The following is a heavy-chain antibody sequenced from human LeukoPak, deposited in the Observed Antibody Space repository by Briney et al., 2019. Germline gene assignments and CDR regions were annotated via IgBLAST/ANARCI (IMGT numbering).Heavy chain of an antibody. CDR1: GFTFSSYA. CDR3: VKPITMVRGVMSFDY. V-gene: IGHV3-64D*06. Sequence: GGSLRLSCSASGFTFSSYAMHWVRQAPGKGLEYVSAVSSNGGSTYYADSVKGRSTISRDNSKNTLYLQMSSLRAEDTAVYYCVKPITMVRGVMSFDYWGQGTLVTVSS. D-gene: IGHD3-10*01. J-gene: IGHJ4*02. CDR2: VSSNGGST.